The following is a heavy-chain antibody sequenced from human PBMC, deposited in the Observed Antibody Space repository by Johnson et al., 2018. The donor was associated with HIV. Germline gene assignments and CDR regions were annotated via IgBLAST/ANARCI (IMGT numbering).Heavy chain of an antibody. D-gene: IGHD3-9*01. J-gene: IGHJ3*02. CDR1: GFTFSSYA. CDR2: ISYDGSNK. V-gene: IGHV3-30*04. Sequence: QVQLVESGGGVVQPGRSLRLSCAASGFTFSSYAMHWVRQAPGKGLEWVAVISYDGSNKYYADSVKGRFTISRDNSKYTLYLQMNSVRAEDTAVYYCARAGIMATQVDILTGYSNDAFDIWGQGTMVTVSS. CDR3: ARAGIMATQVDILTGYSNDAFDI.